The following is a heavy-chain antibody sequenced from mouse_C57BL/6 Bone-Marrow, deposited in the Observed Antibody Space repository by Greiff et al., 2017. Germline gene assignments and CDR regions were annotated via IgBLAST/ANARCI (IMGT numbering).Heavy chain of an antibody. J-gene: IGHJ2*01. CDR3: ARHNYVFDY. CDR1: GFTFSSYG. CDR2: ISSGGSYT. D-gene: IGHD2-1*01. V-gene: IGHV5-6*01. Sequence: EVQRVESGGDLVKPGGSLKLSCAASGFTFSSYGMSWVRQTPDKRLEWVATISSGGSYTYYPDSVKGRFTISRDNAKNTLYLQMSSLKSEDTAMYYCARHNYVFDYWGQGTTLTVSS.